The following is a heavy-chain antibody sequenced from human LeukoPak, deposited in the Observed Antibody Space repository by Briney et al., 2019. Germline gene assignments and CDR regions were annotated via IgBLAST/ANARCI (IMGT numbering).Heavy chain of an antibody. D-gene: IGHD5-12*01. CDR3: ARGFVDIVATTEHGNWLDP. CDR1: GFTFSSYA. Sequence: GGSLRLSCAASGFTFSSYAMHWVRQAPGKGLEWVAVISYDGSNKYYADSVKGRFTISRDNSKNTLYLQMNSLRAEDTAVYYCARGFVDIVATTEHGNWLDPWGQGTLVTVSS. CDR2: ISYDGSNK. V-gene: IGHV3-30-3*01. J-gene: IGHJ5*02.